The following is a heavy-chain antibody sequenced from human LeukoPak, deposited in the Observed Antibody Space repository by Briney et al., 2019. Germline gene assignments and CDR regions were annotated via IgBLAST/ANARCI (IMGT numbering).Heavy chain of an antibody. Sequence: GGSLRLSCAASGFTFSNNYMSWVRQAPGKGLEWVSVISGSGDNTYYADSVKGRFTISRDNSKNMLYLQKNSLRAEDTAVYYCAKWKYSNSGIDDYWGQGTLVTVSS. J-gene: IGHJ4*02. CDR3: AKWKYSNSGIDDY. D-gene: IGHD6-6*01. V-gene: IGHV3-23*01. CDR2: ISGSGDNT. CDR1: GFTFSNNY.